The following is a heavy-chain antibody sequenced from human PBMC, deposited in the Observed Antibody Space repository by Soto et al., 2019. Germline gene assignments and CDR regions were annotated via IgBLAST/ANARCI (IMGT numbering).Heavy chain of an antibody. CDR2: IYYSGST. CDR3: GRSALGLATLNLPDF. J-gene: IGHJ4*02. V-gene: IGHV4-39*01. CDR1: GDPVSSSSYY. Sequence: QLRLQESGPGLVKPSETLSLTCTVSGDPVSSSSYYWGWIRQPPGKGLEWIGSIYYSGSTYYSPSLETRVIISVDTSKNQFSLKLTSVTAADTAVYFCGRSALGLATLNLPDFWGQGTLVTVSS. D-gene: IGHD1-26*01.